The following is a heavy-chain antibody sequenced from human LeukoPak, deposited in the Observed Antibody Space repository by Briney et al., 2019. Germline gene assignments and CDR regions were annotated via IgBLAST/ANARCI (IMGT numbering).Heavy chain of an antibody. J-gene: IGHJ3*02. CDR3: ARGGYGHGFDI. V-gene: IGHV3-74*01. CDR2: VDSDGSDT. D-gene: IGHD5-12*01. CDR1: GGSISSYY. Sequence: ETLSLTCTVSGGSISSYYWSWIRQPPGKGLVWVSRVDSDGSDTIYADSVRGRFTISRDNAKNTVFLQMNSLRVEDTAVYYCARGGYGHGFDIWGQGTMVTVSS.